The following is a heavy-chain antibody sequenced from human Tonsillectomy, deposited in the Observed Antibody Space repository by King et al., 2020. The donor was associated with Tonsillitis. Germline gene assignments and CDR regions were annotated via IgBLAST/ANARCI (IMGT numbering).Heavy chain of an antibody. CDR1: GGSFSGCY. CDR2: VHHSGSS. CDR3: ARGFYTKRTFDI. V-gene: IGHV4-34*01. D-gene: IGHD3-3*01. J-gene: IGHJ3*02. Sequence: VQLQQWGAGLLKPSETLSLTCSVYGGSFSGCYWSWIRQPPGKGLEWIGDVHHSGSSNHNPSLKSRVTISADTSKNQFSLRLGPVTAADTAVYYCARGFYTKRTFDIWGQGTLVTVSS.